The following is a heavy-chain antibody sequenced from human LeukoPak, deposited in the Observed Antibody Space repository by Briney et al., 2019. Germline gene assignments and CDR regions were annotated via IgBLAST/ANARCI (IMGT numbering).Heavy chain of an antibody. CDR3: ARGGSSSWYPVEGY. CDR2: LSPDVDNN. V-gene: IGHV3-30-3*01. CDR1: GFTFSTYA. Sequence: PGWSLRLSCTASGFTFSTYAMHWVRQAPGKGLEWVALLSPDVDNNYYPDSVKGRFTISRDNSRSTLYLQMNSLRVEDTAVYYCARGGSSSWYPVEGYWGQGTLVTVSS. J-gene: IGHJ4*02. D-gene: IGHD6-13*01.